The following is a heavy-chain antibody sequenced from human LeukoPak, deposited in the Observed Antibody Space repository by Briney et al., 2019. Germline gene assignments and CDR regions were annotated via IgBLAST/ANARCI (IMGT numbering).Heavy chain of an antibody. CDR3: ARLVLRRLAVAGDAFDI. J-gene: IGHJ3*02. Sequence: GASVKVSCKASGYTFTSYGISWVRQAPGQGLEWMGWMNPNSGNTGYAQKFQGRVTITRNTSISTAYMELSSLRSEDTAVYYCARLVLRRLAVAGDAFDIWGQGTMVTVSS. D-gene: IGHD6-19*01. V-gene: IGHV1-8*03. CDR1: GYTFTSYG. CDR2: MNPNSGNT.